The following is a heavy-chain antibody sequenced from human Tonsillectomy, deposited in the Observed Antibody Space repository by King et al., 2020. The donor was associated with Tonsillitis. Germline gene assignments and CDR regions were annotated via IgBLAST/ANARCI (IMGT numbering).Heavy chain of an antibody. J-gene: IGHJ4*02. CDR2: ITSTTNSI. D-gene: IGHD3-3*01. Sequence: VQLVESEGGLVQSGGSLRLSCAASGFTFSSYSMYWVRQAPGKVLEWSSYITSTTNSIYYADSVRGRFTISRDNAKNSLYLQMNSLRAEETAGYFCARGEQYFDFWSGYNYFDAWGQGTLVTVSS. CDR3: ARGEQYFDFWSGYNYFDA. CDR1: GFTFSSYS. V-gene: IGHV3-48*01.